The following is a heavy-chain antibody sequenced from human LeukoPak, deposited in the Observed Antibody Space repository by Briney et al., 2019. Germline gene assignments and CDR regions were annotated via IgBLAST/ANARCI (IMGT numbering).Heavy chain of an antibody. CDR3: ARDRGTDY. D-gene: IGHD3-10*01. CDR2: IKQDGSEK. Sequence: PGGSLRLSCVASGLTFNSHSMSWVRQAPGKGLEWVANIKQDGSEKYYVDSVKGRFTISRDNAKNSLYLQMNSLRAEDTSVYYCARDRGTDYWGQGTLVTVSS. V-gene: IGHV3-7*01. CDR1: GLTFNSHS. J-gene: IGHJ4*02.